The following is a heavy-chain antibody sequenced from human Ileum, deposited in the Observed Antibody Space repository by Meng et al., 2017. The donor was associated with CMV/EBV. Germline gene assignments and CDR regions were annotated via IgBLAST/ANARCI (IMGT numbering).Heavy chain of an antibody. V-gene: IGHV1-2*02. J-gene: IGHJ4*02. Sequence: ASVKVSCKSSGYTFTAYYIHWVRQAPGQGLEWMGWINANSGGTHYAQKFQGRVTMTRDTSSSTAYMDLTGLISDDTAVYYCARDQFQHRNSRSPYYYDSNGIDYWGQGTLVTVSS. CDR1: GYTFTAYY. CDR3: ARDQFQHRNSRSPYYYDSNGIDY. CDR2: INANSGGT. D-gene: IGHD3-22*01.